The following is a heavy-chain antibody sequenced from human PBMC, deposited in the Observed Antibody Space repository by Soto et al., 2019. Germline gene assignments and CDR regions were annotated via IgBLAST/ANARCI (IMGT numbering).Heavy chain of an antibody. J-gene: IGHJ2*01. V-gene: IGHV1-69*12. CDR2: IIPIFGTV. Sequence: QVQLVQSGAEVKKPGSSVKVSCKASGGTFSNYPISWVRQAPGQGLEWMGGIIPIFGTVNYAQKFQGRVTISVDASMXTAYMELSSLRSEDTAVYYCARGNQRWLQLWYFDLWGRGTLVTVSS. CDR1: GGTFSNYP. CDR3: ARGNQRWLQLWYFDL. D-gene: IGHD5-12*01.